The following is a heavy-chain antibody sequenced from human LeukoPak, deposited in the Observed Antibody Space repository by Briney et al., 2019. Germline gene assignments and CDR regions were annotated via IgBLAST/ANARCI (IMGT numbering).Heavy chain of an antibody. J-gene: IGHJ5*02. CDR1: GYTFTSYG. CDR2: ISAYNGNT. D-gene: IGHD3-22*01. V-gene: IGHV1-18*01. Sequence: GASVKVSCKASGYTFTSYGISWVRQAPGQGLEWMGWISAYNGNTNYAQKLQGRVTMTTDTSTSTAYMELRSLRSDDTAVYYCARDYYDSSGYYYSNRFDPWGQGTLVTVSS. CDR3: ARDYYDSSGYYYSNRFDP.